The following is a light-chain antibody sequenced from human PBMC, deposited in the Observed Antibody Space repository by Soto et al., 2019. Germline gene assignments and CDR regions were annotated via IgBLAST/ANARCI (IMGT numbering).Light chain of an antibody. CDR2: GNN. CDR1: RSNIGAGYD. V-gene: IGLV1-40*01. J-gene: IGLJ7*01. Sequence: QPVLTQPPSVSGAPGQGVTISCTGNRSNIGAGYDVHWYQQIPGTAPKVLIYGNNNRPSGVPDRFSGSKSGTSASLAITGLQAEDETDYYCQSYDTSLGVVFGGGTQLTVL. CDR3: QSYDTSLGVV.